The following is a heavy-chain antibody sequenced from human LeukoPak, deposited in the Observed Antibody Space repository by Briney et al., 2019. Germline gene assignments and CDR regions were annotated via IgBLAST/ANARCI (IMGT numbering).Heavy chain of an antibody. V-gene: IGHV5-51*01. Sequence: KSGESLQTSCKGSGSSFTSYWIGGVRQMPGKGLGWMGIIYPGDSDTRYSPSFQGQVTISADKSISTAYLQWSSLKASDTAMYYCARTSGAWKDYLDYWGQGTLVTVSS. J-gene: IGHJ4*02. D-gene: IGHD1-1*01. CDR1: GSSFTSYW. CDR2: IYPGDSDT. CDR3: ARTSGAWKDYLDY.